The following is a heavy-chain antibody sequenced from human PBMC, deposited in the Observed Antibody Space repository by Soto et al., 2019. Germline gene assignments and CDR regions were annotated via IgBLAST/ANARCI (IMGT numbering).Heavy chain of an antibody. D-gene: IGHD3-3*01. Sequence: SETLSLTCAVYGGSFSGYYWSWIRQPPGKGLEWIGEINHSGSTNYNPSLKSRVTISVDTSKNQFSLRLSSVTAADTAVYYCARTGREDDFWSGYYTGIDYWGQGTLVPVYS. J-gene: IGHJ4*02. V-gene: IGHV4-34*01. CDR3: ARTGREDDFWSGYYTGIDY. CDR2: INHSGST. CDR1: GGSFSGYY.